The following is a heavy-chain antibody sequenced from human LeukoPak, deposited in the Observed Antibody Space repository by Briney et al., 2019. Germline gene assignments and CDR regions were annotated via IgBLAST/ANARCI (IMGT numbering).Heavy chain of an antibody. V-gene: IGHV1-69*13. Sequence: SVKVSCKASGCTFSSYAISWVRQAPGQGLEWMGGIIPIFGTANYAQKFQGRVTITADESTSTAYMELSSLRSEDTAVYYCARGNSSGYYHFDYWGQGTLVTVSS. D-gene: IGHD3-22*01. CDR1: GCTFSSYA. CDR2: IIPIFGTA. CDR3: ARGNSSGYYHFDY. J-gene: IGHJ4*02.